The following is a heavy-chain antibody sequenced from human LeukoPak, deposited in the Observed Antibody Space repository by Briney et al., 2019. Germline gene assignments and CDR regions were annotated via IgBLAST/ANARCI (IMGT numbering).Heavy chain of an antibody. CDR3: ARGDDYGDFRGVNFDY. CDR2: ISSNGGST. Sequence: PGGSLRLSCAVSGFTFSSYAMHWVRQAPGKGLEYVSAISSNGGSTYYANSVKRSYTISRDNSKNTLYLQMGSLRAEGMAVYYCARGDDYGDFRGVNFDYWGEGSLVTVSS. V-gene: IGHV3-64*01. D-gene: IGHD4-17*01. CDR1: GFTFSSYA. J-gene: IGHJ4*02.